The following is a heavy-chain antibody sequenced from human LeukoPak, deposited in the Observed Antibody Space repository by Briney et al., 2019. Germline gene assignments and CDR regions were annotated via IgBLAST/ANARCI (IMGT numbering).Heavy chain of an antibody. CDR1: GYTFTGYY. CDR3: ARAPQRDDYVWGSYRSGDH. CDR2: INPNSGGT. V-gene: IGHV1-2*02. J-gene: IGHJ4*02. Sequence: ASVKVSCKASGYTFTGYYMHWVRQAPGQGLEWMGWINPNSGGTNYAQKFQGRVTMTRDTSISTAYMELSRLRSDDTAVYYCARAPQRDDYVWGSYRSGDHGGQGTLVTVSS. D-gene: IGHD3-16*02.